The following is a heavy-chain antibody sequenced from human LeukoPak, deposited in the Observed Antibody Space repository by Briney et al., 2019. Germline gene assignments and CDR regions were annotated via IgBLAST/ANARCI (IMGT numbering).Heavy chain of an antibody. Sequence: GGSLRPSCAASGFTVITNDMTWVRQAPGKGLEWVSVLYSDGNTKYADSVQGRFTISRDNSKNTLYLEMNSLSPDDTPVYYCARGVEPLAANTLAYWGQGTLVTVSS. D-gene: IGHD1-14*01. CDR2: LYSDGNT. V-gene: IGHV3-53*01. CDR1: GFTVITND. CDR3: ARGVEPLAANTLAY. J-gene: IGHJ4*02.